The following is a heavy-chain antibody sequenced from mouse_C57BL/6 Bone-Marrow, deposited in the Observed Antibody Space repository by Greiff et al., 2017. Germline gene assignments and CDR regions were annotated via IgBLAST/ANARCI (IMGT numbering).Heavy chain of an antibody. D-gene: IGHD2-4*01. Sequence: VQLQQSGPELVKPGASVKISCKASGYAFSSSWMNWVKQRPGKGLEWIGRIYPGDGDTNYNGKFKGKATLTADKSSSTAYMQLSSLTSEDSAVYFCASYDYPPMDYWGQGTSVTVSS. V-gene: IGHV1-82*01. J-gene: IGHJ4*01. CDR1: GYAFSSSW. CDR3: ASYDYPPMDY. CDR2: IYPGDGDT.